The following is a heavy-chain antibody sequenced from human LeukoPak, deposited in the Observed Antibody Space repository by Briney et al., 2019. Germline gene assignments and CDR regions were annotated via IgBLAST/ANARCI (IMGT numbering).Heavy chain of an antibody. Sequence: PSETLSLTCTVSGGSISSSSYYWGWIRQPPGKGLEWIGSIYYSGSTYYNPFLKSRVTISVDTSKNQFSLKLSSVTAADTAVYYCARHGVDGGLWFGELRGNNWFDPWGQGTLVTVSS. CDR1: GGSISSSSYY. CDR3: ARHGVDGGLWFGELRGNNWFDP. D-gene: IGHD3-10*01. CDR2: IYYSGST. J-gene: IGHJ5*02. V-gene: IGHV4-39*01.